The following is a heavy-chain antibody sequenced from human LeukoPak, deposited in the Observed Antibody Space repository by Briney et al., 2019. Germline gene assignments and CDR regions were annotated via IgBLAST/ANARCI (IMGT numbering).Heavy chain of an antibody. CDR3: ATGRSIRYFDY. CDR2: IHYSGTT. D-gene: IGHD3-9*01. J-gene: IGHJ4*02. V-gene: IGHV4-59*08. Sequence: PSETLSLTCTVSGVSIFSLYWNWIRQPPGQGLEWIGYIHYSGTTNYNPSLKSRVSISIDTSKSQFSLKLSSATAADTAIYYCATGRSIRYFDYWGQGTLLSVSS. CDR1: GVSIFSLY.